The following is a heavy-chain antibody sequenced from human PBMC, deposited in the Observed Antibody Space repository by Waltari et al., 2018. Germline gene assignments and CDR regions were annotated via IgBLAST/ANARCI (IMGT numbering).Heavy chain of an antibody. V-gene: IGHV3-66*02. CDR3: ARDNGSGEFDY. CDR2: IFSGCST. Sequence: EVQLVESGGGLVQPGGSLRLSCAASGFTVSSNYMSWVRQAPGKGLEWVSVIFSGCSTYSADSVKGRFTISRDNSKNTLYLQMNSLRAEDTAVYYCARDNGSGEFDYWGQGTLVTVSS. D-gene: IGHD3-10*01. J-gene: IGHJ4*02. CDR1: GFTVSSNY.